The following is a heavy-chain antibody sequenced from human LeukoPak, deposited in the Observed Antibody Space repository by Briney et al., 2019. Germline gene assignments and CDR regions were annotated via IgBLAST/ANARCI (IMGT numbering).Heavy chain of an antibody. CDR3: ARDRSDILTGYNDAFDF. J-gene: IGHJ3*01. CDR2: IKLDGSEK. CDR1: GFTFSTYW. Sequence: GGSLRLSCAASGFTFSTYWMSWVRQAPGEGPEWVATIKLDGSEKYYVDSVKGRFTISRDNAKNSLYLQMNSLRAEDTAVYYCARDRSDILTGYNDAFDFWGRGTMVTVSS. V-gene: IGHV3-7*01. D-gene: IGHD3-9*01.